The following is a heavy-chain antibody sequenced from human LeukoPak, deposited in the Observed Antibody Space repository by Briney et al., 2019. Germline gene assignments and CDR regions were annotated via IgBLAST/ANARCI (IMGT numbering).Heavy chain of an antibody. D-gene: IGHD2-8*02. CDR2: FDPEDGET. CDR1: GYTLTELS. Sequence: ASVKVSCKVSGYTLTELSMHWVRQAPGKGLEWMGGFDPEDGETIYAQKFQGRVTMTEDTSTDTACMELSSLRSEDTAVYYCAALVRRDGAFDIWGQGTMVTVSS. V-gene: IGHV1-24*01. CDR3: AALVRRDGAFDI. J-gene: IGHJ3*02.